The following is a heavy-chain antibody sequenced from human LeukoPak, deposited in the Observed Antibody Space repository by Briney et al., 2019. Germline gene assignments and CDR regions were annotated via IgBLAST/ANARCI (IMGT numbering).Heavy chain of an antibody. V-gene: IGHV1-2*02. J-gene: IGHJ6*03. CDR2: INPNSGGT. CDR1: GYTPTELS. CDR3: ARGVSGSYYYYYMDV. Sequence: ASVKVSCKVSGYTPTELSMHCVRQAPGQGLEWMGWINPNSGGTNYAQKFQGRVTMTRDTSICTAYMELSRLRSDDTAVYYCARGVSGSYYYYYMDVWGKGTTVTVSS. D-gene: IGHD1-26*01.